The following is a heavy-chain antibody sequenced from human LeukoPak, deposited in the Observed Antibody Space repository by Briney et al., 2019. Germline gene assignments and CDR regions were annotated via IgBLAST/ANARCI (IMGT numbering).Heavy chain of an antibody. CDR1: GYTFTSYD. CDR3: ARRRHYGSGSKGWFDL. Sequence: GASVKVSCKASGYTFTSYDINWVRQATGQGLEWMGWMNPNSGNTGYAQKFQGRVTMTRNTSISTAYMELSSLRSEDTAVYYCARRRHYGSGSKGWFDLWGQGTLVTVSS. CDR2: MNPNSGNT. J-gene: IGHJ5*02. D-gene: IGHD3-10*01. V-gene: IGHV1-8*01.